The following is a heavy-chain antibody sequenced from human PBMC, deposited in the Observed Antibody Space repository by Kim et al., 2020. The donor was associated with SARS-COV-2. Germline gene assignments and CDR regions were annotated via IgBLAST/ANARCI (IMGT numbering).Heavy chain of an antibody. Sequence: GGSLRLSCSASGFTFSSYAMHWVRQAPGKGLEYVSAISSNGGSTYYADSVKGRFTISRDNSKNTLYLQMSSLRAEDTAVYYCVKGGIYDIAAAGNYYYYGMDVWGQGTTVTFSS. CDR3: VKGGIYDIAAAGNYYYYGMDV. CDR1: GFTFSSYA. D-gene: IGHD6-13*01. J-gene: IGHJ6*02. V-gene: IGHV3-64D*06. CDR2: ISSNGGST.